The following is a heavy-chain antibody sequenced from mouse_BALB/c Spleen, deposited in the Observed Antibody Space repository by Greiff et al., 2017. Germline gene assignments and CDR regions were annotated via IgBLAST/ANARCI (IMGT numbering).Heavy chain of an antibody. CDR1: GYTFTSYW. CDR3: ARGFITFDY. D-gene: IGHD1-2*01. J-gene: IGHJ2*01. CDR2: INPSNGRT. Sequence: QVQLKQPGAELVKPGASVKLSCKASGYTFTSYWMHWVKQRPGQGLEWIGEINPSNGRTNYNEKFKSKATLTVDKSSSTAYMQLSSLTSEDSAVYYCARGFITFDYWGQGTTLTVSS. V-gene: IGHV1S81*02.